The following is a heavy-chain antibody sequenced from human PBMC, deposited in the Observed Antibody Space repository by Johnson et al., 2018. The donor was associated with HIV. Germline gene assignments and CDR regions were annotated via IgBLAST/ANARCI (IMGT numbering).Heavy chain of an antibody. D-gene: IGHD4-23*01. Sequence: QVQLVESGGGLVQPGGSLRLSCTISGFSFSDYYMSWFRQAPGKGLEWLSYISSSGSTIYYADSVKGRFTISRDNAKNSLYLQMNSLRAEDTAVYYCAREQYGGNSNAGDGFDIWGQGTMVTVSS. CDR2: ISSSGSTI. CDR3: AREQYGGNSNAGDGFDI. V-gene: IGHV3-11*04. J-gene: IGHJ3*02. CDR1: GFSFSDYY.